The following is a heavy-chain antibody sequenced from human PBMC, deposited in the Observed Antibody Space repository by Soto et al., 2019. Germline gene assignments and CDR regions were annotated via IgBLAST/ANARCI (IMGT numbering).Heavy chain of an antibody. CDR3: ASGSREPLNNYDSRYFDY. D-gene: IGHD3-22*01. Sequence: PGGSLRLSCSASGFSFSDYRMHWVRQAPGKGLDWVAVISGDGDKKYYSDSMKGRITVSRDNSQNTVFLQLNNLSTEDTAVYYCASGSREPLNNYDSRYFDYWGQGTLVTVSS. J-gene: IGHJ4*02. V-gene: IGHV3-30-3*01. CDR1: GFSFSDYR. CDR2: ISGDGDKK.